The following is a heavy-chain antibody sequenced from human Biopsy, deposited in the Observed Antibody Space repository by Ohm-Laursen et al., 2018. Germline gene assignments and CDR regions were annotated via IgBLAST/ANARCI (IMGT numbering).Heavy chain of an antibody. Sequence: EASVKVSCKASGYSFTKYYINWVRQAPGQGLEWMGIINPTGGTTSYAEKFQGRVTLTRDTSTGTVYLELNSLIYEDTALYYCARDETGSSVFGPYYYGMDVWGQGTGVTVSS. CDR3: ARDETGSSVFGPYYYGMDV. CDR2: INPTGGTT. J-gene: IGHJ6*02. V-gene: IGHV1-46*01. CDR1: GYSFTKYY. D-gene: IGHD3-9*01.